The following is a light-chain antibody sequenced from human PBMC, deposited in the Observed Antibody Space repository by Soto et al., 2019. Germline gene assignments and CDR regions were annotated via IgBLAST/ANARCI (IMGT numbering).Light chain of an antibody. J-gene: IGKJ5*01. V-gene: IGKV1-12*01. CDR3: QQASSLPIT. CDR1: QGLAGW. CDR2: GAS. Sequence: DIQLAQSPSSVSASVGDRVTITCRASQGLAGWLGWYQQKPETAPKLLISGASSLQNGVPSRFSGNGSGTDFSLTISSLQPDDFATYFCQQASSLPITFGHGTRL.